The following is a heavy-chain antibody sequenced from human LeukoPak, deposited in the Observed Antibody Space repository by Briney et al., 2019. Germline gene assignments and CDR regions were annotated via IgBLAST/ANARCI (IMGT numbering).Heavy chain of an antibody. CDR1: GLTFSSYA. V-gene: IGHV3-23*01. Sequence: GGSLRLSCAASGLTFSSYALAWVRQAPGKGLEWVSAIGGSGGTTYYADSVKGHFTISRDNSKNTLYLQMNSLRAEDTAVYYCAKNFYGDYNFFFDYWGQGALVTVSS. J-gene: IGHJ4*02. D-gene: IGHD4-17*01. CDR2: IGGSGGTT. CDR3: AKNFYGDYNFFFDY.